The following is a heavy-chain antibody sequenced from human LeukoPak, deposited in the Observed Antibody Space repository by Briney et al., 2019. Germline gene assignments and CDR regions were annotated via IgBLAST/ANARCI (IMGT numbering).Heavy chain of an antibody. CDR3: TTPNYDILTGYQITDY. CDR1: GFTFSNAW. Sequence: GGSLRLSCAASGFTFSNAWTSWVRQAPGKGLEWVSRIKSKTDGGTTDYAAPVKGRFTISRDDSKNTLYLQMNSLKTEDTAVYYCTTPNYDILTGYQITDYWGQGTLVTVSS. D-gene: IGHD3-9*01. J-gene: IGHJ4*02. V-gene: IGHV3-15*01. CDR2: IKSKTDGGTT.